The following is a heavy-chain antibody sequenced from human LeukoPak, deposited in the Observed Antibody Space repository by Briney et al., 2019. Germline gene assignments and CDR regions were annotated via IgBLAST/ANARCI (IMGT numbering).Heavy chain of an antibody. J-gene: IGHJ4*02. CDR3: ARDREQWLALDY. Sequence: ASVKVSCKASGYTFTSYYMHWVRQAPGQGLEWMGIINPSGGSASYAQKFQGRVTMTRDTSTSTVYMELSSLRSEDTAVYYCARDREQWLALDYWGQGTLVTVSS. V-gene: IGHV1-46*01. CDR2: INPSGGSA. D-gene: IGHD6-19*01. CDR1: GYTFTSYY.